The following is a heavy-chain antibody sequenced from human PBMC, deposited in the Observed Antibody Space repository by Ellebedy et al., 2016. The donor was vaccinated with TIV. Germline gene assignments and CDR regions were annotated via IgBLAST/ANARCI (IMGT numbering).Heavy chain of an antibody. CDR1: RFTFDDYA. CDR2: ISWNSGSI. V-gene: IGHV3-9*01. CDR3: STVEWYRSDY. J-gene: IGHJ4*02. D-gene: IGHD3-3*01. Sequence: SLKISCAASRFTFDDYAMHWVRQAPGKGLEWVSGISWNSGSIGYADSVKGRFTISRDNAKNSLYLQMNTLGGEDTAVYYCSTVEWYRSDYWGQGTLVTVSS.